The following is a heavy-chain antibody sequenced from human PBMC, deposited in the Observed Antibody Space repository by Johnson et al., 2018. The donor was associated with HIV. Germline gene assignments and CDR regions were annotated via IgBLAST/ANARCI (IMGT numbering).Heavy chain of an antibody. Sequence: VQVVESGGGLVQPGGSLRLSCAASGFSVSSNYMSWVRQAPGKGLEWVSYISSSGSTTYYADSVKGRFTISRDNAKYAKNSLYLLMNSLRAEDTAVDYCESAAEGKFIVVGTAAFDIWGQGTMVTVSS. CDR3: ESAAEGKFIVVGTAAFDI. CDR1: GFSVSSNY. CDR2: ISSSGSTT. V-gene: IGHV3-11*04. J-gene: IGHJ3*02. D-gene: IGHD2-21*02.